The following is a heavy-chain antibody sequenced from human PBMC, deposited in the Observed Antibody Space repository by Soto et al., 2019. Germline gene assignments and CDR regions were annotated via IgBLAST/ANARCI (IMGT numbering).Heavy chain of an antibody. V-gene: IGHV3-15*07. CDR3: TTDLRKSSGWYNYYYGMDV. D-gene: IGHD6-19*01. CDR1: GFTFSNAW. CDR2: IKSKTDGGTT. Sequence: GGSLRLSCAASGFTFSNAWMSWVRQAPGKGLEWVGRIKSKTDGGTTDYAAPVKGRFTISRDDSKNTLYLQMNSLKTEDTAVYYCTTDLRKSSGWYNYYYGMDVWGQGTTVTVSS. J-gene: IGHJ6*02.